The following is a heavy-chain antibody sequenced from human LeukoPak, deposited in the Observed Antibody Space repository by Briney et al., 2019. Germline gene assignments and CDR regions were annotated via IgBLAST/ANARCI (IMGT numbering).Heavy chain of an antibody. Sequence: SETLSLTCAVYGGSFSGYYWGWIRQPPGKGLEWIGEINHSGSTNYNPSLKSRVTISVDTSKNQFSLKLSSVTAADTAVYYCARLLFGYGDYWGQGTLVTVSS. CDR3: ARLLFGYGDY. V-gene: IGHV4-34*01. CDR1: GGSFSGYY. D-gene: IGHD3-10*01. CDR2: INHSGST. J-gene: IGHJ4*02.